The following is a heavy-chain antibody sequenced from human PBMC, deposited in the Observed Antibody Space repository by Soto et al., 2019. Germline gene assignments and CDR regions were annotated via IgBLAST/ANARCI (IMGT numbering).Heavy chain of an antibody. CDR1: GFTFSYYY. CDR2: ISSSGSTI. V-gene: IGHV3-11*01. Sequence: GGSLRLSCAASGFTFSYYYMSWIRQAPGKGLEWVSYISSSGSTIYYADSVKGRFTISRDNAKNSLYLQMNSLRAEDTAVYYCAXSQDYDILTGYYSGLDYWGQGTLVTVSS. D-gene: IGHD3-9*01. CDR3: AXSQDYDILTGYYSGLDY. J-gene: IGHJ4*02.